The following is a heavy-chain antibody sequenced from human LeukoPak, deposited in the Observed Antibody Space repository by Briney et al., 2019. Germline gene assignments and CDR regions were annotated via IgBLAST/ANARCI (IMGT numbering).Heavy chain of an antibody. Sequence: GASVKVSCKASGYTFTGYYMHWVRQAPGQGLEWMGWINPNSGGTNYAQKFQGRVTMTRDTSISTAYMELSSLRSEDTAVYYCARAAYDSSGYFGYWGQGTLVTVSS. CDR3: ARAAYDSSGYFGY. CDR2: INPNSGGT. J-gene: IGHJ4*02. CDR1: GYTFTGYY. D-gene: IGHD3-22*01. V-gene: IGHV1-2*02.